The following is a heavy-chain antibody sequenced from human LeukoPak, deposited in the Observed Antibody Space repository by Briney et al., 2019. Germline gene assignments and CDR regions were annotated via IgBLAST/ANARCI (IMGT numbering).Heavy chain of an antibody. J-gene: IGHJ4*02. Sequence: PPQTLSPACTLSAPSISSYYTRWIRQPAGNGREWIGRIYTSGSTNYNPSLKSRVTISVDKYKTQYSLKLSYVTAADTAVYYCASGLNYGEHMLDYWGQGPLIPVSS. CDR1: APSISSYY. V-gene: IGHV4-4*07. CDR2: IYTSGST. CDR3: ASGLNYGEHMLDY. D-gene: IGHD4-17*01.